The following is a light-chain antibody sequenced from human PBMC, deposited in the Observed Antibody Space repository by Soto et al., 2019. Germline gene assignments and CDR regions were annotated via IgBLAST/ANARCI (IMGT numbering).Light chain of an antibody. CDR1: SSDFGASRS. V-gene: IGLV2-8*01. Sequence: QSALTQPASVSGSPGQSITISCTGTSSDFGASRSVSWCQQHPGKAPKLMIYEVTKRPSGVPDRFSGSKSANTASLTVSGLQAEDEADYYCSSFASSNTWVFGGGTKLTVL. CDR3: SSFASSNTWV. J-gene: IGLJ3*02. CDR2: EVT.